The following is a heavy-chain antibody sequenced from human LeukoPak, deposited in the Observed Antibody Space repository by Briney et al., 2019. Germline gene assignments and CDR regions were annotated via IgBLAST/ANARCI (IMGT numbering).Heavy chain of an antibody. CDR1: GGSISSSSYF. J-gene: IGHJ6*03. Sequence: SETLSLTCSVSGGSISSSSYFWGWIRQPPGKGLEWIASVHYSGSTYYNPSLKSRLTISVDTSKNQFSLKLSSVTAADTAVYFCARQLYVSGSYYAPMDVWGKGTTVTISS. V-gene: IGHV4-39*01. CDR2: VHYSGST. CDR3: ARQLYVSGSYYAPMDV. D-gene: IGHD3-10*01.